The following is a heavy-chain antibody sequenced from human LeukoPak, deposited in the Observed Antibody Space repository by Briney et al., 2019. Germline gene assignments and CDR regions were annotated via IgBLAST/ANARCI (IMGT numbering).Heavy chain of an antibody. CDR1: GGSISSYY. CDR3: ARDSGGSWRRGREYYYYYGMDV. CDR2: IYYSGST. D-gene: IGHD2-15*01. Sequence: SETLSLTCTVSGGSISSYYWSWIRQPPGKGLEWTGYIYYSGSTNYNPSLKSRVTISVDTSKNQFSLKLSSVTAADTAVYYCARDSGGSWRRGREYYYYYGMDVWGQGTTVTVSS. J-gene: IGHJ6*02. V-gene: IGHV4-59*01.